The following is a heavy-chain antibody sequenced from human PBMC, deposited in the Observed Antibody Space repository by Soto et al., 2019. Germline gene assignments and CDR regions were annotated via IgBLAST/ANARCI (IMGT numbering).Heavy chain of an antibody. CDR3: AKSRVLIGAIVTLLDS. CDR2: ISNNGDTA. Sequence: EVQLLESGGGLVQPGGSLTLSCATSGFTFSSYAMVWVRQAAEKGLEWVASISNNGDTAYYADSVKGRFTISRGNSENTLYLQMNGLGADDAALYFWAKSRVLIGAIVTLLDSWGQGTQVTVSS. J-gene: IGHJ4*02. V-gene: IGHV3-23*01. D-gene: IGHD3-16*02. CDR1: GFTFSSYA.